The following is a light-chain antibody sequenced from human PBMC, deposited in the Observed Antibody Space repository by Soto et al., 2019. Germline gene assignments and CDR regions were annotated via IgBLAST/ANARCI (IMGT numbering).Light chain of an antibody. J-gene: IGLJ1*01. V-gene: IGLV2-23*02. CDR3: CSDAGSSPYV. Sequence: QSVLTQPASVSGSPGQSITISCTGTSSDVGSYNLVSWYQQHPGKAPQLMIYDVSKRPSVVSKRFSGSKSCNSASLTSSGLQAEDEYDYYCCSDAGSSPYVFGTGTKVTVL. CDR2: DVS. CDR1: SSDVGSYNL.